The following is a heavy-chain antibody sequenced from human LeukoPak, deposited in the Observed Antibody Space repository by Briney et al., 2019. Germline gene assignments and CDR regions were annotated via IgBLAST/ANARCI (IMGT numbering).Heavy chain of an antibody. Sequence: PGGSLRLSCAASGFTFSSYAMHWVRQAPGKGLEWVAVISYDGSKKYYADSVKGRFTISRDNSKNTLYLQMNSLRAEDTAVYYCAGRLSSGWYYYYYMDVWGKGTTVTISS. CDR2: ISYDGSKK. CDR1: GFTFSSYA. D-gene: IGHD6-19*01. CDR3: AGRLSSGWYYYYYMDV. V-gene: IGHV3-30*04. J-gene: IGHJ6*03.